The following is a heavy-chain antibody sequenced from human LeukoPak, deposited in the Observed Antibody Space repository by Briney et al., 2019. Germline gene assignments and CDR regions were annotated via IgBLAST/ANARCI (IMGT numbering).Heavy chain of an antibody. CDR3: ARDQGGDYDFWSGYDY. CDR1: GFTFSSYS. V-gene: IGHV3-30*03. CDR2: ISYDGSNK. D-gene: IGHD3-3*01. Sequence: GGSLRLSCAASGFTFSSYSMNWVRQAPGKGLEWVAVISYDGSNKYYADSVKGRFTISRDNSKNTLYLQMNSLRAEDTAVYYCARDQGGDYDFWSGYDYWGQGTLVTVSS. J-gene: IGHJ4*02.